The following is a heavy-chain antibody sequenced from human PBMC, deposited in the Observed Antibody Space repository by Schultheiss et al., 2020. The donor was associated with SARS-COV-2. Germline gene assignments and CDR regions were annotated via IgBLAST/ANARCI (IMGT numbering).Heavy chain of an antibody. D-gene: IGHD3-16*01. CDR2: ISSSSNPI. CDR3: ARSWGELPNAFDI. J-gene: IGHJ3*02. V-gene: IGHV3-11*01. CDR1: GFTFSDYY. Sequence: GGSLRLSCAASGFTFSDYYMSWIRQAPGKGLEWVSYISSSSNPIYYADSVKGRFTISRDNAKNSLYLQMNSLRIEDTAVYFCARSWGELPNAFDIWGQGTMVTVSS.